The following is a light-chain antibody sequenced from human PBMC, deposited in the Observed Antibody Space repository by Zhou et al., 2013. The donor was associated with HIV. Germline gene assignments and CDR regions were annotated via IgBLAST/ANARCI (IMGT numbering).Light chain of an antibody. CDR3: QQRSIWPLMYT. V-gene: IGKV3-11*01. CDR2: DAS. Sequence: EIVLTQSPATLSLSPGERATLSCRVSQSVSSFLAWYQQKPGQAPRLLIYDASNRAPGIPARFSGSGSGTDFTLTISSLEPEDFAVYYCQQRSIWPLMYTFGQGTKLEI. J-gene: IGKJ2*01. CDR1: QSVSSF.